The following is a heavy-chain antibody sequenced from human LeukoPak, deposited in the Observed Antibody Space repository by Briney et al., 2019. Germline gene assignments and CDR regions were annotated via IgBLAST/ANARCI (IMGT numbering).Heavy chain of an antibody. Sequence: PSETLSLTCTVSGGSISSGGYYWSWIRQPPGKGLEWIGYIYHSGSTYYNPSLKSRVTISVDTSKNQFSLKLSSVTAADTAVYYCARGGYYDFWSGYYLDYWGQGTLVTVSS. CDR3: ARGGYYDFWSGYYLDY. D-gene: IGHD3-3*01. CDR2: IYHSGST. V-gene: IGHV4-30-2*01. CDR1: GGSISSGGYY. J-gene: IGHJ4*02.